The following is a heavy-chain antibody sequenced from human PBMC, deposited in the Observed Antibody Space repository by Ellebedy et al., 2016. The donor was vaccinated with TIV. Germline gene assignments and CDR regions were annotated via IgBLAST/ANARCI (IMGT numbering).Heavy chain of an antibody. CDR1: GYSISSGYY. CDR2: IYHSGST. D-gene: IGHD3-16*02. J-gene: IGHJ4*02. V-gene: IGHV4-38-2*02. Sequence: MPGGSLRLSCTVSGYSISSGYYWGWIRQPPGKGLEWIGNIYHSGSTYYNPSLKSRVTISVDTSKNQFSLRLSSVTAADTAVYYCARGWGSTFGGVIVTYFDYWGQGTLVTVSS. CDR3: ARGWGSTFGGVIVTYFDY.